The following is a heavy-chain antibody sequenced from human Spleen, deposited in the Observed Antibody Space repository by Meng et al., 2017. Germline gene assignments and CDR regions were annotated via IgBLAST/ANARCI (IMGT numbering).Heavy chain of an antibody. J-gene: IGHJ4*02. CDR2: IRSKAYSGTA. V-gene: IGHV3-49*04. CDR1: GFTFGDYA. D-gene: IGHD2-15*01. CDR3: AKGGDIVVVVAATRPCFDY. Sequence: GESLKISCTASGFTFGDYAMTWVRQAPGKGLEWVSFIRSKAYSGTAEYAASVKDRFSISRDDSKSIAYLQMNSLKTEDTAVYYCAKGGDIVVVVAATRPCFDYWGQGTLVTVSS.